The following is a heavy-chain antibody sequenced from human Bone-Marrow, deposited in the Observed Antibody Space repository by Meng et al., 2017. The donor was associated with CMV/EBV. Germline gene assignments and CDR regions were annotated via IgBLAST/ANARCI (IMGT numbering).Heavy chain of an antibody. V-gene: IGHV1-69*05. J-gene: IGHJ4*02. CDR2: IIPIFGTA. D-gene: IGHD2-2*01. Sequence: LVKVSCKASGGTFSSYAISWVRQAPGQGLEWMGGIIPIFGTANYAQKFQGRVTITTDESTSTAYMELSSLRSEDTAVYYCAAPDLDHCSSTSCYLDYWGQGTLVTVSS. CDR1: GGTFSSYA. CDR3: AAPDLDHCSSTSCYLDY.